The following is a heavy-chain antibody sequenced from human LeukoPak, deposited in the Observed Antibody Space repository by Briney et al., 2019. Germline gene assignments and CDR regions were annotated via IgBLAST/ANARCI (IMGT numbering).Heavy chain of an antibody. Sequence: GGSLRLSCAASGFTFSSYWMSWVRQAPGKGLEWVANIKQDGSEKYYVDSVKGRFTISRDNAKNSLYLQMNSLGAEDTAVYYCASYGSAAAEDIWGQGTMVTVSS. V-gene: IGHV3-7*01. CDR1: GFTFSSYW. D-gene: IGHD6-13*01. J-gene: IGHJ3*02. CDR2: IKQDGSEK. CDR3: ASYGSAAAEDI.